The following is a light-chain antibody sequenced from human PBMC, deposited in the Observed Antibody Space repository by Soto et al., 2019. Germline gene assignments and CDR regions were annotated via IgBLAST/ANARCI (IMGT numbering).Light chain of an antibody. V-gene: IGKV3-20*01. CDR1: QSVSSDS. J-gene: IGKJ1*01. CDR3: QQYGSAPRT. CDR2: DAS. Sequence: DIVLTQSPGTLSLSPGERAIISCRASQSVSSDSLAWYRQKPGQAPRLLVYDASSRATGIPDRFSGSGSGTDFTLTISRLEPEDFAVYYCQQYGSAPRTFGQGTTVEIK.